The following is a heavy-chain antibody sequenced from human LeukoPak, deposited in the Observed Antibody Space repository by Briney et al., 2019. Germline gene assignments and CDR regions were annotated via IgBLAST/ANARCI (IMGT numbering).Heavy chain of an antibody. D-gene: IGHD4-23*01. CDR2: ISSATSTI. CDR3: ARDVTYYGGDWFDP. V-gene: IGHV3-48*04. CDR1: GFTFSSTG. J-gene: IGHJ5*02. Sequence: TGGSLRLSCAASGFTFSSTGMKWVRQAPGKGLEWVSNISSATSTIYYADSVKGRFTISRDNAMNSLYVKMNSLRAEDTAVYYCARDVTYYGGDWFDPWGQGTLVTVSS.